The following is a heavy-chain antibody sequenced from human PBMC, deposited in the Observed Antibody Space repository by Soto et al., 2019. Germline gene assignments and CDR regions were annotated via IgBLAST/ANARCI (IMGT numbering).Heavy chain of an antibody. D-gene: IGHD3-22*01. J-gene: IGHJ3*02. CDR1: GYTFNIYY. Sequence: ASVKVSCKASGYTFNIYYIHWVRQAPGQVLEWMGTINPSGGSTSYAQKFQGRVTMTRDTSTTTVYMELSSLRSEDTAVYYCARDRDYYDSSGFYGGFDIWGQGTVVTVSS. CDR3: ARDRDYYDSSGFYGGFDI. CDR2: INPSGGST. V-gene: IGHV1-46*02.